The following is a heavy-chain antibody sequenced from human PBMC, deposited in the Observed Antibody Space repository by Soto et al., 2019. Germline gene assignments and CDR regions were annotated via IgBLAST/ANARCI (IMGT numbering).Heavy chain of an antibody. V-gene: IGHV2-5*02. CDR1: GFSLSTSGVG. J-gene: IGHJ4*02. Sequence: SGPTLVNPTQTLTLTCTFSGFSLSTSGVGVGWIRQPPGKALEWLAVIYWDDDKRYSPSLKNRLTITKDTSKNHVVLTMTNIDAVDTATYYCAHKEPRMNHFDYWGQGTPVTVSS. CDR2: IYWDDDK. CDR3: AHKEPRMNHFDY. D-gene: IGHD2-8*01.